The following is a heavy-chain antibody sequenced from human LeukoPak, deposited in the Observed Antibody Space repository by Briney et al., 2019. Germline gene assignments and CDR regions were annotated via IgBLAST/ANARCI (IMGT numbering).Heavy chain of an antibody. D-gene: IGHD4-17*01. CDR2: MNNSGST. CDR1: ACSSNGSY. J-gene: IGHJ4*02. Sequence: SETLSFTCTVSACSSNGSYWSWIRQPPGKEREWIAYMNNSGSTYSNPSLNSRTTISIDTSKNQFSLKLSSLTAAHTAIYYSARGIDAYGDYVYWGQGILVTVSS. CDR3: ARGIDAYGDYVY. V-gene: IGHV4-59*01.